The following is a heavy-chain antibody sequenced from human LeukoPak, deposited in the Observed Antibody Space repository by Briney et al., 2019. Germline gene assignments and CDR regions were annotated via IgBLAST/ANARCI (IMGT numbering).Heavy chain of an antibody. CDR2: INHSGST. J-gene: IGHJ6*02. CDR3: ARGPSRWVRGVKPHYYYGMDV. Sequence: SETLSLTCAVYGGSFSGYYWSWIRQPPGKGLEWIGEINHSGSTNYNPSLKSRVTISVDTSKNQFSLKLSSVTAADTAVYYCARGPSRWVRGVKPHYYYGMDVWGQGTTVTVSS. CDR1: GGSFSGYY. D-gene: IGHD3-10*01. V-gene: IGHV4-34*01.